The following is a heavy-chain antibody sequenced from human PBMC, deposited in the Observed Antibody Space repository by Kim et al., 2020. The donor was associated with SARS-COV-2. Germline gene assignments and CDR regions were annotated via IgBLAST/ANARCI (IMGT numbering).Heavy chain of an antibody. CDR1: GFTFSSYA. J-gene: IGHJ6*02. Sequence: GGSLRLSCAASGFTFSSYAMSWVRQAPGKGLEWVSAISGSGGSTYYADSVKGRFTISRDNSKNTLYLHRNSLRAEDTAVYYCTTVGRLYGAGPYYGLDYWGQGATVTLSS. V-gene: IGHV3-23*01. D-gene: IGHD4-17*01. CDR2: ISGSGGST. CDR3: TTVGRLYGAGPYYGLDY.